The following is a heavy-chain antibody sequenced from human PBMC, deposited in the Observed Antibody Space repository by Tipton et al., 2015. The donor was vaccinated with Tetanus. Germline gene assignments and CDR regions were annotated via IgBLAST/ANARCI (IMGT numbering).Heavy chain of an antibody. V-gene: IGHV3-11*01. CDR1: GFTFNDFY. CDR3: ARGADNYGYYLDY. Sequence: SLRLSCAGSGFTFNDFYMSWVHQAPGKGPEFVSHISPSGGITYYADSVRGRFTISRDNAKRFLYLQMNSLTADDTAVYYCARGADNYGYYLDYWGQGTLVTVSS. J-gene: IGHJ4*02. D-gene: IGHD5-18*01. CDR2: ISPSGGIT.